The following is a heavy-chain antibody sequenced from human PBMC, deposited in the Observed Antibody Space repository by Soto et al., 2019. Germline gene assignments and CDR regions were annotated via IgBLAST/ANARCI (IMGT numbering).Heavy chain of an antibody. Sequence: GGSLRLSCAASGFTFSSYAMSWVRQGPGKGLEWVSAISGSGGSTYYADSVKGRFTISRDNSKNTLYLQMNSLRAEDTAVYYCAREVRGGPYGMDVWGQGTTVTVSS. J-gene: IGHJ6*02. CDR3: AREVRGGPYGMDV. CDR1: GFTFSSYA. D-gene: IGHD3-10*01. CDR2: ISGSGGST. V-gene: IGHV3-23*01.